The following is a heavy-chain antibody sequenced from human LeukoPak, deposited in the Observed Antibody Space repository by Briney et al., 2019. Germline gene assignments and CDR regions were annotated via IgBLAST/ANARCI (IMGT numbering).Heavy chain of an antibody. J-gene: IGHJ4*02. CDR3: AKDGSGEGQFDY. V-gene: IGHV3-23*01. D-gene: IGHD2-15*01. CDR2: ISGSGGST. CDR1: GFTFSSYA. Sequence: PGGSLRLSCAASGFTFSSYAMSWVRQAPGKGLEWVSGISGSGGSTYYADSVKGRFTISRDTSKTTLYLQMNSLRAEDTAVYYCAKDGSGEGQFDYWGQGTLVTVSS.